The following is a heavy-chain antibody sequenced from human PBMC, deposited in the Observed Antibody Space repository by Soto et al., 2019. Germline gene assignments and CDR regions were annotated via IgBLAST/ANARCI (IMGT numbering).Heavy chain of an antibody. V-gene: IGHV1-2*04. J-gene: IGHJ3*02. Sequence: GASVKVSCKASGYTFTGYYMHWVRQAPGQGLEWMGWINPNSGGTNYAQKFQGWVTMTRDTSISTAYMELSRLRSDDTAVYYCARAVVVATLTNSAFDIWGQGTMVTVSS. D-gene: IGHD2-15*01. CDR3: ARAVVVATLTNSAFDI. CDR1: GYTFTGYY. CDR2: INPNSGGT.